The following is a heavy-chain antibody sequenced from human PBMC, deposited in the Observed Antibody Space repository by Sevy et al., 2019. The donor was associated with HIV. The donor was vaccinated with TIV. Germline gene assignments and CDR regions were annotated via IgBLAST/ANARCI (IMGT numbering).Heavy chain of an antibody. V-gene: IGHV1-24*01. CDR1: GYTLSKLS. CDR2: FHEDGES. CDR3: ATDIVVGRDY. J-gene: IGHJ4*02. Sequence: ASVKVSCKVSGYTLSKLSMHWVRQAPGKGLEWMGGFHEDGESMYAEKFQGRVTMTEDTPTDTAYMELSSLRSEDTAVYYCATDIVVGRDYWGQGTLVTVSS. D-gene: IGHD2-2*01.